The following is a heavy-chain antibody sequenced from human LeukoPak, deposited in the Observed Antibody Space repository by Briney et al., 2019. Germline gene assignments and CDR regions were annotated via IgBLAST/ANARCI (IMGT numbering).Heavy chain of an antibody. CDR3: ARDRGWFAMDV. CDR1: GFTFSSYW. J-gene: IGHJ6*02. Sequence: GGSLRLSCVASGFTFSSYWMNWVRQAPGKGLEWVANIKQDGSEIYYVDSVKGRFTISGDNAKNSLYLQMNSLRAEDTAVYHCARDRGWFAMDVWGQGTTVTVSS. D-gene: IGHD3-10*01. V-gene: IGHV3-7*01. CDR2: IKQDGSEI.